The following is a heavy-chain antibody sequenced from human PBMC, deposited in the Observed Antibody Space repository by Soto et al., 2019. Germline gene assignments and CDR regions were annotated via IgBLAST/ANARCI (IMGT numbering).Heavy chain of an antibody. V-gene: IGHV1-69*13. D-gene: IGHD2-2*01. CDR3: ARSQGSSTSLEIYYYYYYGMDV. Sequence: ASVKVSCKASEGTFSSYAIIWVRQAPGQGLEWMGGIIPISGTANYAQKFQGRVTITADESTSTAYMELSSLRSEDTAVYYCARSQGSSTSLEIYYYYYYGMDVWGQGTTVTVSS. J-gene: IGHJ6*02. CDR1: EGTFSSYA. CDR2: IIPISGTA.